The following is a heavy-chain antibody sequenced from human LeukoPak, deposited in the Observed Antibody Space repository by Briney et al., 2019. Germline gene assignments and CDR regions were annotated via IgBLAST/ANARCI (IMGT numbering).Heavy chain of an antibody. Sequence: ASVKVSCKASGYTFTSHAFSWMRQAPGQGLEWMGWISVYNGNTNYAQKLQGRITMTTDTSTNTVYMELRSLRFDDTAVYYCARDLAGIVGVTAWFDPWGQGTLVTVSS. CDR1: GYTFTSHA. D-gene: IGHD1-26*01. CDR2: ISVYNGNT. J-gene: IGHJ5*02. CDR3: ARDLAGIVGVTAWFDP. V-gene: IGHV1-18*01.